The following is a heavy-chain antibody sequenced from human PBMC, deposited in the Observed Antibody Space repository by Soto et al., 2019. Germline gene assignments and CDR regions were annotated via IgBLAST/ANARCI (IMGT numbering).Heavy chain of an antibody. J-gene: IGHJ4*02. V-gene: IGHV3-23*01. CDR2: VSGGGDST. CDR1: GFTFSNYA. D-gene: IGHD6-6*01. Sequence: EVQLLESGGDLVQPGGSLRLSCVASGFTFSNYAMSWVRQAPGKGLQWVSTVSGGGDSTYYADSLKGRFTTSRDNSNSTLYLQMTSLRAEDTAVYYCVEGGLRPGVAYFDFWGLGTLVTVSS. CDR3: VEGGLRPGVAYFDF.